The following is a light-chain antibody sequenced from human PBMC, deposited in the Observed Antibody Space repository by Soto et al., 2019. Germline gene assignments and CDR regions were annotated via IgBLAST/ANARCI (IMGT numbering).Light chain of an antibody. CDR1: SSDVGGYNY. J-gene: IGLJ1*01. Sequence: QSALTQPRSVSGSPGQSVTISCTGTSSDVGGYNYVSWYQQHPGKAPKILIYEGSKRPSGVSNRFSGSKSGNTASLTISGLQAEDEADYFCSSYVGDSAYAFGTGTKLTVL. CDR3: SSYVGDSAYA. V-gene: IGLV2-11*01. CDR2: EGS.